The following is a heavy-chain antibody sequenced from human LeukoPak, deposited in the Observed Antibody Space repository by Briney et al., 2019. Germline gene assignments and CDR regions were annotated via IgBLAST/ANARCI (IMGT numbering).Heavy chain of an antibody. V-gene: IGHV4-31*03. CDR3: ARISAGRYGMDV. Sequence: SQTLSLTCTVSGGSVTSGGYYWSWIRQHPEKGLEWIGYVYYTGSTYYNPSLKSRVTISSDTSKNQLSLKVSSVTAADTAAYYCARISAGRYGMDVWGQGTTVTVSS. CDR1: GGSVTSGGYY. CDR2: VYYTGST. D-gene: IGHD6-6*01. J-gene: IGHJ6*02.